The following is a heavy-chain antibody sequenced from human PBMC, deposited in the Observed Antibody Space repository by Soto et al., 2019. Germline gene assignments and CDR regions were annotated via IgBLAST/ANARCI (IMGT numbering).Heavy chain of an antibody. V-gene: IGHV3-66*01. CDR2: IYSGGST. CDR1: GFTVSSNY. Sequence: GGSLRLSCAASGFTVSSNYMSWVRQAPGKGLEWVSVIYSGGSTYYADSVKGRFTISRDNSKNTLYLQMNSLRAEDTAVYYCARVSTIFGVVITQGWFDPWGQGTLVTVSS. CDR3: ARVSTIFGVVITQGWFDP. D-gene: IGHD3-3*01. J-gene: IGHJ5*02.